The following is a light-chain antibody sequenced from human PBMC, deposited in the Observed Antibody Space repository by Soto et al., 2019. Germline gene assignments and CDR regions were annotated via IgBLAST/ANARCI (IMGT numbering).Light chain of an antibody. V-gene: IGKV1-17*01. Sequence: IHTTLAASALSTSVRDTGTMTCXASQGIRNDLGWYQQKPGKAPKSLIYAASSLQSGVPSRFSGSGSGTEFTLTISGLQPEDFATYYCLQHYYYPPWTFGQGTEVDI. CDR1: QGIRND. J-gene: IGKJ1*01. CDR2: AAS. CDR3: LQHYYYPPWT.